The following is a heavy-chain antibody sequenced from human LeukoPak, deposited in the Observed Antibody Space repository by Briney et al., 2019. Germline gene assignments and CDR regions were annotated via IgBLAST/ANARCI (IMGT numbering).Heavy chain of an antibody. CDR2: IKEDGSEK. Sequence: GGSLRLSCAASGFTFSSHWMNWVRQAPGKGLEWVANIKEDGSEKYYVDSVKGRFTISRGNAKNSLCLQMNSLRAEGTAIYYCVRSGGYWGQGTLVTVSS. CDR1: GFTFSSHW. V-gene: IGHV3-7*05. J-gene: IGHJ4*02. D-gene: IGHD1-26*01. CDR3: VRSGGY.